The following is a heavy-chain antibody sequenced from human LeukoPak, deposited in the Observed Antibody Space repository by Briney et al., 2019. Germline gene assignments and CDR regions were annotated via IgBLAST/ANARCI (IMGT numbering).Heavy chain of an antibody. CDR2: IYSDGRS. CDR3: ARESNSGYYLSY. Sequence: RGALRVSCVAPRFTASSNYISSVCESLGESVGWGSVIYSDGRSYYADSVKGRFTISRDNSKNTLYLQMNSLRAEDTALYYCARESNSGYYLSYWGQGTLVAVSS. D-gene: IGHD3-22*01. J-gene: IGHJ4*02. CDR1: RFTASSNY. V-gene: IGHV3-66*01.